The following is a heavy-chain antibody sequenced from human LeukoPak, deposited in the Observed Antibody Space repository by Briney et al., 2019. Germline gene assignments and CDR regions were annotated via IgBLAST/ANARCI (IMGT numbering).Heavy chain of an antibody. D-gene: IGHD6-19*01. CDR1: GFTFSSYA. V-gene: IGHV3-64*01. J-gene: IGHJ1*01. CDR3: ARGGGSGWYLVYFQH. Sequence: GGSLRLSCAASGFTFSSYAMHWVRQAPGKGLEYVSAISSNGGSTYYANSVKGRFTISRDNSKNTLYLQMGSLRAEDMAVYYCARGGGSGWYLVYFQHWGQGTLVTVSS. CDR2: ISSNGGST.